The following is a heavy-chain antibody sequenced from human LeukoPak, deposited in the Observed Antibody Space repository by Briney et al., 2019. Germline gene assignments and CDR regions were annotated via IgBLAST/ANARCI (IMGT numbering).Heavy chain of an antibody. D-gene: IGHD5/OR15-5a*01. Sequence: GGSLRLSCAASGFTFSSYSMTWVRQAPGKGLEWVSVISSGGGTTYYADSVKGRFTISRDTSRNTLYLQMNSLRADDSAVYHCAKGGLRSAPLDYWGQGTLVTVSS. CDR3: AKGGLRSAPLDY. CDR1: GFTFSSYS. V-gene: IGHV3-23*01. J-gene: IGHJ4*02. CDR2: ISSGGGTT.